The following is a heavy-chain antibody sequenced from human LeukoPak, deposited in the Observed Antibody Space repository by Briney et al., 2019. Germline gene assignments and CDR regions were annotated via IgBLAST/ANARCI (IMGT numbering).Heavy chain of an antibody. J-gene: IGHJ4*02. Sequence: PGGSLRLSCAASGFTFSSYGMHWVRQAPGKGLEWVAVISYDGSNKYYADSVKGRFTISRDNSKNTLYLQMNSLRAEDTAVYYCAKDPTGYYYDSSGYYYDYWGQGTLVTVSS. CDR2: ISYDGSNK. CDR3: AKDPTGYYYDSSGYYYDY. D-gene: IGHD3-22*01. CDR1: GFTFSSYG. V-gene: IGHV3-30*18.